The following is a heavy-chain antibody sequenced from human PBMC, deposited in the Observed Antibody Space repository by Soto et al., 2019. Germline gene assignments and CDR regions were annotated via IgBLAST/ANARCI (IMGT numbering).Heavy chain of an antibody. D-gene: IGHD3-22*01. CDR3: ARDLGYYDSSGRRSAFDI. J-gene: IGHJ3*02. V-gene: IGHV3-66*01. CDR1: GFSVSTSH. CDR2: IYSGGAT. Sequence: GGSLRLSCAGAGFSVSTSHISWVHQAPGKGLEWVSVIYSGGATHYAVSVKGRLIISRDKSKNTVDLQMNSLRAEDTAVYYCARDLGYYDSSGRRSAFDIWGQGTMVTVSS.